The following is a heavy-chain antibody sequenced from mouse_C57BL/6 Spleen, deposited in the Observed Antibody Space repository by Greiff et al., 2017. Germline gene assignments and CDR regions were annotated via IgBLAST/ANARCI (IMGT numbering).Heavy chain of an antibody. Sequence: EVKLQESGGGLVKPGGSLKLSCAASGFTFSSYAMSWVRQTPEKRLEWVATISDGGSYTYYPDNVKGRFTISRDNAKNNLYLQMSHLKSEDTAMYYCARGVYYGNLGYFDVWGTGTTVTVSS. D-gene: IGHD2-1*01. CDR1: GFTFSSYA. CDR3: ARGVYYGNLGYFDV. J-gene: IGHJ1*03. CDR2: ISDGGSYT. V-gene: IGHV5-4*03.